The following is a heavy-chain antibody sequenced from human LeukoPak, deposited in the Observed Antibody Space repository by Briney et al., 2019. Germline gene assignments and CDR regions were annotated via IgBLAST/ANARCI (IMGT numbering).Heavy chain of an antibody. J-gene: IGHJ4*02. CDR2: IKSKIDGGAT. D-gene: IGHD4-17*01. CDR3: TTPSPDYGDYRY. Sequence: GGSLRLSCAASGFSFSDCAMSWVRQAPGKGLEWVGRIKSKIDGGATEYAAPVKGRFTISRDDSKNTLYLQMNSLKTEDTAVYYCTTPSPDYGDYRYWGQGTLVTVSS. CDR1: GFSFSDCA. V-gene: IGHV3-15*01.